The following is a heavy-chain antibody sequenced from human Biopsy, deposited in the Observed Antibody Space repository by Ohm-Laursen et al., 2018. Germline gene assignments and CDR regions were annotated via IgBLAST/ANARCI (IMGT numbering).Heavy chain of an antibody. CDR3: GNEVHGRDY. D-gene: IGHD2-15*01. Sequence: GTLSLTCAVFGKTFSDYQWSWIRQPLGKGLEWIGQINQAGTTNYNPSLKSLVSISADASKYEFSLRLTSVTAADTAVYLCGNEVHGRDYWGLGAQVTVSS. V-gene: IGHV4-34*08. CDR2: INQAGTT. J-gene: IGHJ4*02. CDR1: GKTFSDYQ.